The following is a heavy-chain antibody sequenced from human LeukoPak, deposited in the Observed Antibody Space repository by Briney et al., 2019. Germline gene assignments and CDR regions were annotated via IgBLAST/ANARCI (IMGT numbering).Heavy chain of an antibody. CDR1: GGTFSSYT. J-gene: IGHJ4*02. V-gene: IGHV1-69*02. CDR3: ARDAATGSRDQLARYFYY. D-gene: IGHD3-10*01. CDR2: IIPILGIA. Sequence: SSVKVSCKASGGTFSSYTISWVREAPGQGNEWMGRIIPILGIANYAQKFQGRVTITADKSTSTAYMELSSLRSGDTAVYYCARDAATGSRDQLARYFYYWGQGTLVTVSS.